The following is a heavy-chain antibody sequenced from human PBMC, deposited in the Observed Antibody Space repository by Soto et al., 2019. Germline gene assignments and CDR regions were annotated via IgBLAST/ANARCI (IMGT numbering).Heavy chain of an antibody. V-gene: IGHV3-23*01. CDR3: AKDLHGSCYYYGN. CDR1: GFTFNNYT. D-gene: IGHD3-22*01. Sequence: GGSLRLSCAASGFTFNNYTMSWVRQAPGKGLEWVSAISGSGGSTYYADSVKGRFTISRDNSKHTLYLQMNSLRAEDTAVYYCAKDLHGSCYYYGNWGQVTLFTVSS. J-gene: IGHJ4*02. CDR2: ISGSGGST.